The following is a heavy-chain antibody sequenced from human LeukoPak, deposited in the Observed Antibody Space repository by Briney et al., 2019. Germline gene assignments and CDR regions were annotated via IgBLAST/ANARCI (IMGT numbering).Heavy chain of an antibody. J-gene: IGHJ4*02. V-gene: IGHV4-4*07. Sequence: SETLSLTCTVSGDSISSYYWSWIRQPAGKGLEWIGRIHPSGSTNYNPSLKSRVTLSVDTSKNQFSLKLNSVTAADTAVYYCARGPPPDFEYWGRETLVTVSS. CDR3: ARGPPPDFEY. CDR1: GDSISSYY. CDR2: IHPSGST.